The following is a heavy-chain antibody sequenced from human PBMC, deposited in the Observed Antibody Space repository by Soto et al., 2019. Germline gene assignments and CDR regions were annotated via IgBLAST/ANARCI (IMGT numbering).Heavy chain of an antibody. Sequence: QVQLMQSGAEVKRPGASVKISCKPSGYHFISYYIHWVRQAPGQGLEWVGLIDPSRGATSYAERFQGRLSITSDKSTATVYMNVWSLTSDDTAIYYCATFPRGYWGQGTLVSVSS. CDR1: GYHFISYY. V-gene: IGHV1-46*01. CDR2: IDPSRGAT. J-gene: IGHJ4*02. CDR3: ATFPRGY.